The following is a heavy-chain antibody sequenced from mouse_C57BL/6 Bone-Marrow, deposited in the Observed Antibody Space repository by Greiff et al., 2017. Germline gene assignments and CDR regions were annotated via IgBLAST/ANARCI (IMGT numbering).Heavy chain of an antibody. D-gene: IGHD1-1*01. CDR3: ARRTSTVVAHWYFDV. V-gene: IGHV2-9-1*01. Sequence: VQLQQSGPGLVAPSQSLSITCTVSGFSLTSYAISWVRQPPGKGLEWLGVIWTGGGTNYNSALKSRLSISKDNSKSQVFLKMNSLQTDDTARYYCARRTSTVVAHWYFDVWGTGTTVTVSS. CDR2: IWTGGGT. J-gene: IGHJ1*03. CDR1: GFSLTSYA.